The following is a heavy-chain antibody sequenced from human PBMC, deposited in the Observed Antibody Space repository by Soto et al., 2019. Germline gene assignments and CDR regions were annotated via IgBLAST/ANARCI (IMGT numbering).Heavy chain of an antibody. CDR2: ISSSSIYI. CDR1: GFTFSSYR. Sequence: EVQLVESGGGLVKPGGSLRLSCAASGFTFSSYRMNWVRQAPGKGLEWVSSISSSSIYIYYADSVKGRFTISRDNAKNSLYLQMNSLRAEDTAVYYCGRYDSSGSDDYWGQGTLVTVSS. D-gene: IGHD3-22*01. V-gene: IGHV3-21*01. CDR3: GRYDSSGSDDY. J-gene: IGHJ4*02.